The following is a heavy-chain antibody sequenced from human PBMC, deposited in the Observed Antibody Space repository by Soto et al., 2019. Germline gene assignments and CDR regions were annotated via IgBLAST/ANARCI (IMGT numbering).Heavy chain of an antibody. Sequence: SETLSLTCAVSGYSISSSNWWNWVRQPPGKGLEWIGEIYPGGSINYNPSLKSRLTISVDKSKNQISLNLTSVTAADTAVYYCASADFDYWGQGTLVTVSS. J-gene: IGHJ4*02. V-gene: IGHV4-4*02. CDR2: IYPGGSI. CDR1: GYSISSSNW. CDR3: ASADFDY.